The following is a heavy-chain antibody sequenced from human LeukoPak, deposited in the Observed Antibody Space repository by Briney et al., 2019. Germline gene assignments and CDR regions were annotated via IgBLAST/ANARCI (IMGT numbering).Heavy chain of an antibody. J-gene: IGHJ4*02. CDR3: ARVSGSYYKLDY. CDR2: IYYSGST. V-gene: IGHV4-30-4*01. Sequence: SETLSLTCTVSGGSISSGDYYWSWIRQPPGKGLEWIGYIYYSGSTYYPSLKSRVTISVDTSKNQFSLKLSSVTAADTAVYYCARVSGSYYKLDYWGQGTLVTVSS. D-gene: IGHD1-26*01. CDR1: GGSISSGDYY.